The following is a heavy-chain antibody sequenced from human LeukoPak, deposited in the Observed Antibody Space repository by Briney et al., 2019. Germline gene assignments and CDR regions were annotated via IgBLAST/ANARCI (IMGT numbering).Heavy chain of an antibody. V-gene: IGHV4-39*01. CDR3: ATIPGYSCSWLII. J-gene: IGHJ4*02. CDR2: IYYSGST. Sequence: SETLSLTCTVSGGSISSSSYYWGWIRQPPGKGLEWIGSIYYSGSTYYNPSLKSRVTISVDTSKNQFSLRLSSVTAADTAVYYCATIPGYSCSWLIIWGQGTLVTVSS. D-gene: IGHD6-13*01. CDR1: GGSISSSSYY.